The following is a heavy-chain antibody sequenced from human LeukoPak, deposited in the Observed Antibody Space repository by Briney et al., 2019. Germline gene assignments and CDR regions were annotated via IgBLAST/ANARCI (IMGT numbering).Heavy chain of an antibody. Sequence: GGSLRLSCAASGFTFSNYAMNWVRQAPGKGLEWVSCISTSGGTTYYADSVKGRFTVSRDKSRNTLDLQMNSLRADDTAIYYCAKGQEAYYYGMDVWGQGTTVTVS. CDR2: ISTSGGTT. V-gene: IGHV3-23*01. J-gene: IGHJ6*02. CDR1: GFTFSNYA. CDR3: AKGQEAYYYGMDV.